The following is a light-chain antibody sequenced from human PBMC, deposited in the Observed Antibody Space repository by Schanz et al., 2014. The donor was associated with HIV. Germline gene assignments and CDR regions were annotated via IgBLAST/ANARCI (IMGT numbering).Light chain of an antibody. CDR2: DVN. Sequence: QSVLTQPASVSGSPGQSITISCTGTSSDVGGYNYVSWYQQHPGKAPKLMIYDVNKRPSGVPDRFSGSKSGNTASLTISGLQTEDEADYYCCSYAATSNVLFGGGTKLTVL. J-gene: IGLJ3*02. CDR1: SSDVGGYNY. V-gene: IGLV2-8*01. CDR3: CSYAATSNVL.